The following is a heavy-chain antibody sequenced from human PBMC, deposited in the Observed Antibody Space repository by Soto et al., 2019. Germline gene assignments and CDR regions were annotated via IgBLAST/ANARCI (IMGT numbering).Heavy chain of an antibody. CDR3: AREGSYSAYNFAHGIQLWSFDF. V-gene: IGHV3-23*01. J-gene: IGHJ4*02. D-gene: IGHD5-12*01. Sequence: GGSLRLSCVASGITFGSRAMSWVRQAPGEGLEWVSTITDSGGDAKYADSVRGRFAISRDNSKKTLYLQMSSLTAEDSAIYYCAREGSYSAYNFAHGIQLWSFDFWGQGALVTVSS. CDR2: ITDSGGDA. CDR1: GITFGSRA.